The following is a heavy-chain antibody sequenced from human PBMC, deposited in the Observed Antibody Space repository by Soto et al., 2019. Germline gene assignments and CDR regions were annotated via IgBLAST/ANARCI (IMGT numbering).Heavy chain of an antibody. CDR3: ARDPTANWGSCAFDI. V-gene: IGHV3-48*04. CDR2: ISSSSSTI. Sequence: GGSLRLSCAASGFTFSSYSMNWVRQAPGKGLEWVSYISSSSSTIYYADSVKGRFTISRDNAKNSLYLQMNSLRAEDTAVYYCARDPTANWGSCAFDIWGQGTMVTVSS. J-gene: IGHJ3*02. D-gene: IGHD7-27*01. CDR1: GFTFSSYS.